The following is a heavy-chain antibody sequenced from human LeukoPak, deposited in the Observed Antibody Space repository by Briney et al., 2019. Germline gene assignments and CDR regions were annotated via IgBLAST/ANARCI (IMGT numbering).Heavy chain of an antibody. D-gene: IGHD3-16*01. CDR3: VGTIASRGSEY. J-gene: IGHJ4*02. Sequence: GGSLRLSCAASGFTFTNYWMHWVRQAPGMGLVWVSRLPPDELGIIYADSVKGRFTVSRDNAKNTVYLQMNDLRVDDTAMYYCVGTIASRGSEYWGQGALVTVSS. CDR2: LPPDELGI. CDR1: GFTFTNYW. V-gene: IGHV3-74*01.